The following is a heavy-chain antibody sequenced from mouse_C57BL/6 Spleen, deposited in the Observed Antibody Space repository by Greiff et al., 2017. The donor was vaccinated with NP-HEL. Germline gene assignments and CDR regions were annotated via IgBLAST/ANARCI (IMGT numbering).Heavy chain of an antibody. D-gene: IGHD4-1*01. CDR1: GFSLTSYG. V-gene: IGHV2-5*01. Sequence: VKLMESGPGLVQPSQSLSITCTVSGFSLTSYGVHWVRQSPGKGLEWLGVIWRGGSTDYNAAFMSRLSITKDNSKSQVFFKMNSLQADDTAIYYCAKKGWDDWYFDVWGTGTTVTVSS. J-gene: IGHJ1*03. CDR3: AKKGWDDWYFDV. CDR2: IWRGGST.